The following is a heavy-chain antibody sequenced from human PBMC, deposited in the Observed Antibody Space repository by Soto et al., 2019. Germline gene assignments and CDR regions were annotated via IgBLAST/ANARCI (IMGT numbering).Heavy chain of an antibody. J-gene: IGHJ4*02. Sequence: ASVKVSCKASGYTFSEHGFSWVRQATGQGLEWMGWMNPNSGNTGYAQKFQGRVTMTRNTSISTAYMELSSLRSEDTAVYYCARSSSSGGGGYWGQGTLVTVSS. CDR3: ARSSSSGGGGY. CDR1: GYTFSEHG. CDR2: MNPNSGNT. V-gene: IGHV1-8*01. D-gene: IGHD2-15*01.